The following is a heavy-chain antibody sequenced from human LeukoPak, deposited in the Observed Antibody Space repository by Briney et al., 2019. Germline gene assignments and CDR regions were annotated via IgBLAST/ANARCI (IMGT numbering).Heavy chain of an antibody. Sequence: GGSLRLSCAASGLIFSSYALSWVRQAPGKGLEWVSSISRSGENTYYADSVKGRFTISRDNSKNTVYLQMNSLTVEDTAIYYCAKVKQRPWGSAFDGFDMWAKGQWSPSLQ. V-gene: IGHV3-23*01. J-gene: IGHJ3*02. D-gene: IGHD7-27*01. CDR2: ISRSGENT. CDR1: GLIFSSYA. CDR3: AKVKQRPWGSAFDGFDM.